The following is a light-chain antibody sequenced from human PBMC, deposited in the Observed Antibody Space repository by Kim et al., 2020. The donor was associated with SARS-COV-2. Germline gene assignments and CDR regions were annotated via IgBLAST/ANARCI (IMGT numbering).Light chain of an antibody. CDR3: QVWDSSSDHVV. CDR1: NIGSKS. V-gene: IGLV3-21*04. Sequence: APRKTARITCGGNNIGSKSVHWYQQKPGQAPVLVIYHDSDRPSGIPERFSGSNSGNTATLTISRVEAGDEADYYCQVWDSSSDHVVFGGGTQLTVL. CDR2: HDS. J-gene: IGLJ2*01.